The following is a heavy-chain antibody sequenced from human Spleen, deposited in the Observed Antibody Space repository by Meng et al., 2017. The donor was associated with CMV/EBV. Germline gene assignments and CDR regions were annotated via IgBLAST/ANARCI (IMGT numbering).Heavy chain of an antibody. CDR3: ARGDYSYYYAMDV. D-gene: IGHD3-10*01. J-gene: IGHJ6*02. V-gene: IGHV3-20*01. CDR2: INWNGGST. CDR1: GFSLEDYA. Sequence: GESLRLSCAASGFSLEDYAMSWVRQAPGKGLEWVSGINWNGGSTGYADSVKGRFTISRDNAKNSLYLQMNSLRAEDTALYHCARGDYSYYYAMDVWGQGTTVTVSS.